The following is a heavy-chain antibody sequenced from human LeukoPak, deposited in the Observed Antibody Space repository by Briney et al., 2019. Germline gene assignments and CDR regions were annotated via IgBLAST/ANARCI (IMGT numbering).Heavy chain of an antibody. CDR2: IHYSGAT. CDR1: GGSISDYY. V-gene: IGHV4-59*01. Sequence: SETLSLTCSVSGGSISDYYWSCIRQPPGKGLEWIGYIHYSGATNCNPSLKSRVIMSVDTSRNQFSLNLYSVTAADTAMYYCARHSSGWHLDFWGQGTLVTVSS. CDR3: ARHSSGWHLDF. J-gene: IGHJ4*02. D-gene: IGHD6-19*01.